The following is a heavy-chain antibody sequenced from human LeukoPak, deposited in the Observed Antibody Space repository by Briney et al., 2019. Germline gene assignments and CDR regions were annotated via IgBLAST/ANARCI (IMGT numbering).Heavy chain of an antibody. CDR1: GYSFTSYW. V-gene: IGHV5-51*01. Sequence: GESLKISCKGSGYSFTSYWIGWVRQMPGKGLEWMGIIYPGDSDTRYSPSFQGQVTISADKSISTAYLQWSSLKASDTAMYYCARRCSSSWYPCPDAFDIWGQGTMVTVSS. CDR2: IYPGDSDT. D-gene: IGHD6-13*01. CDR3: ARRCSSSWYPCPDAFDI. J-gene: IGHJ3*02.